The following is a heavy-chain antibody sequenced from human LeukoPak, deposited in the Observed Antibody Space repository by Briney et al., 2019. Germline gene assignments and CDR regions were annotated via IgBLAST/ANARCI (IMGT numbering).Heavy chain of an antibody. D-gene: IGHD6-19*01. CDR1: GGSISSYY. Sequence: SETLSLTCTVSGGSISSYYWSWIRQLPGKGLEWSGYIYYSGSTNYNPSLKSRVTISVDTSKNQFSLKLSSVTAADTAVYYCARGHSGWYYFDYWGQGTLVTVSS. V-gene: IGHV4-59*01. J-gene: IGHJ4*02. CDR2: IYYSGST. CDR3: ARGHSGWYYFDY.